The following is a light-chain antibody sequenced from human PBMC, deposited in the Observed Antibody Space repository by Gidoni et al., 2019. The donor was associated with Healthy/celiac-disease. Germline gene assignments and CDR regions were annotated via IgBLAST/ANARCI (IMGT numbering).Light chain of an antibody. CDR2: GAS. Sequence: EIVFTQSPGTLSLSPGEGATLSCRASQSGSSSYLAWYQQKPGQAPRLLIYGASSRATGIPDRFSGSGSGTDFTLTISRLEPEDFAVYYCQQYGSSLITFGQGTRLEIK. CDR1: QSGSSSY. J-gene: IGKJ5*01. V-gene: IGKV3-20*01. CDR3: QQYGSSLIT.